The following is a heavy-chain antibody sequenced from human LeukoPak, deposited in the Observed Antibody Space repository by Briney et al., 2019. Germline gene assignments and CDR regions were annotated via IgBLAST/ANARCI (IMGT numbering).Heavy chain of an antibody. Sequence: ASVKVSCKVSGYTLTELSMHWVRQAPGKGLEWMGGFDPEDGETIYAQKFQGRVTMTEDTSTDTAYMELSSLRSEDTAVYYCAKAGAGSTKPEGYNWFDPWGQGTLVTVSS. V-gene: IGHV1-24*01. CDR1: GYTLTELS. J-gene: IGHJ5*02. CDR3: AKAGAGSTKPEGYNWFDP. CDR2: FDPEDGET. D-gene: IGHD3-10*01.